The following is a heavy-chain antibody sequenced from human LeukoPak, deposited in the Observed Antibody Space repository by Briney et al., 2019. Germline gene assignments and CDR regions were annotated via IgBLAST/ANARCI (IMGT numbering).Heavy chain of an antibody. Sequence: PGGSLRLSCAASGFIFNNFAMSWVRQAPGKGLEWVAAISGSGETTYYADSVRGRFTVSRDTSEDTLYLQLNSLRAEDTAVYYCAKDSPGTYYNFWSGYPVFDFWGQGSLVIVSS. CDR2: ISGSGETT. D-gene: IGHD3-3*01. CDR3: AKDSPGTYYNFWSGYPVFDF. J-gene: IGHJ4*02. V-gene: IGHV3-23*01. CDR1: GFIFNNFA.